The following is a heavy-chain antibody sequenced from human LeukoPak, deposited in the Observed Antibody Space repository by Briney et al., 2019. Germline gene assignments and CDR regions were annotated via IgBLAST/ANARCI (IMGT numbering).Heavy chain of an antibody. D-gene: IGHD6-6*01. J-gene: IGHJ4*02. Sequence: PGGSLRLSCAASGFTFSSYSMNWVRQAPGKGLEWVSFISSSSSSINYADSVKGRFTISRDNAKNSLYLQMNSLRAEDTAVYYCARTLGSSSFDYWGQGTLVTVSS. CDR3: ARTLGSSSFDY. CDR2: ISSSSSSI. CDR1: GFTFSSYS. V-gene: IGHV3-21*01.